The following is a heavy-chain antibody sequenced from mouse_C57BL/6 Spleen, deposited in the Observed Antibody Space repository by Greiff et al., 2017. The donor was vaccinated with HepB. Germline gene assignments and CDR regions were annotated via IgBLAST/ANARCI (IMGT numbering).Heavy chain of an antibody. D-gene: IGHD3-2*02. J-gene: IGHJ3*01. CDR1: GYTFTSYW. V-gene: IGHV1-64*01. CDR3: AREHRGSAGYRVAY. CDR2: IHPNSGST. Sequence: QVQLQQPGAELVKPGASVKLSCKASGYTFTSYWMHWVKQRPGQGLEWIGMIHPNSGSTNYNEKFKSKATLTVDKSSSTAYMQLSSLTSEDSAVYYCAREHRGSAGYRVAYRGQGTLVTVS.